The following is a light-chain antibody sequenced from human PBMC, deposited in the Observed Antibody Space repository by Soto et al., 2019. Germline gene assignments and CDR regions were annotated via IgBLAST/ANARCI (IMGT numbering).Light chain of an antibody. Sequence: QSALTQPASVSGSPGQSITISCTGTSSDVGSYNLVSWYQHQPDKAPKLMIYEVNKRPSGVSNRFSGSKSGNTASLTISGLQAEDEADYYCCSYVDSRGVFGGGTKVTVL. CDR3: CSYVDSRGV. V-gene: IGLV2-23*02. CDR2: EVN. CDR1: SSDVGSYNL. J-gene: IGLJ3*02.